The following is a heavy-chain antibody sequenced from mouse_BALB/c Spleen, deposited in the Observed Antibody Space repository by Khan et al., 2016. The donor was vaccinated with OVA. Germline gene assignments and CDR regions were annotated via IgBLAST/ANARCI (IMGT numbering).Heavy chain of an antibody. Sequence: EVQLQESGPSLVKPSQTLSLTCSVTGDSITSAFWNWIRKFPGNKFEYMGYVTYSGNTYYNPSLKSRISITRDTSKSQYYLQLNSVTTEDTAAYFCARSYGSWAMDYWGQGTSVTVSS. CDR3: ARSYGSWAMDY. J-gene: IGHJ4*01. V-gene: IGHV3-8*02. CDR1: GDSITSAF. D-gene: IGHD1-1*01. CDR2: VTYSGNT.